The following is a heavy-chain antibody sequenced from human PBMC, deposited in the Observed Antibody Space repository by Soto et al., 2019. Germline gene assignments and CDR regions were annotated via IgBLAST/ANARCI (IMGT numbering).Heavy chain of an antibody. CDR1: GFTFSSYS. CDR3: ARGHYYGSGSYYPPDAFDI. CDR2: ISSSSSYI. V-gene: IGHV3-21*01. J-gene: IGHJ3*02. Sequence: RGSLRLSCAASGFTFSSYSMNWVRQAPGKGLEWVSSISSSSSYIYYADSVKGRFTISRDNAKNSLYLQMNSLRAEDTAVYYCARGHYYGSGSYYPPDAFDIWGQGTMVTVS. D-gene: IGHD3-10*01.